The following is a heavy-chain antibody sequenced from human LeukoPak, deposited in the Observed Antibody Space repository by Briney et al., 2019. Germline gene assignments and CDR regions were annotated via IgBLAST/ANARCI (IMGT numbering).Heavy chain of an antibody. D-gene: IGHD1-26*01. V-gene: IGHV4-30-2*01. CDR2: IYHSGST. Sequence: PSENLSLTCTVAGGSISSGGYYWRWIRQPPGKGLEWIGYIYHSGSTYYNPSPKSRVTISVDRSKNQFSLNLSSVTAADTAVYYCARQFPRIVGATEIDYWGQGTLVTVSS. CDR3: ARQFPRIVGATEIDY. J-gene: IGHJ4*02. CDR1: GGSISSGGYY.